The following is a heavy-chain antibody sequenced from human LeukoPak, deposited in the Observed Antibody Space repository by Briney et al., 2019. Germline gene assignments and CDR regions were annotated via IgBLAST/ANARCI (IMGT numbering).Heavy chain of an antibody. CDR2: IYTSGST. CDR1: GGSISGGTYY. CDR3: ARDGTCSGTNCLRGDYYYMDV. V-gene: IGHV4-61*02. Sequence: SETLSLTCTVSGGSISGGTYYWSWIRQPAGKGLEWSGRIYTSGSTNYNPSLKSRVTISVDTSKNQFSLKLNSVTAADTAVYYCARDGTCSGTNCLRGDYYYMDVWGKGTTVAVSS. D-gene: IGHD2-2*01. J-gene: IGHJ6*03.